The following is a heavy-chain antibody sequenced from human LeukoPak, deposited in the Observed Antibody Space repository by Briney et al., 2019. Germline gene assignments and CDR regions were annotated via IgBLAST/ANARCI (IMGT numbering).Heavy chain of an antibody. D-gene: IGHD4-11*01. CDR3: ARDGFDYSISNWFDP. J-gene: IGHJ5*02. CDR1: GYTFTSYG. V-gene: IGHV1-18*01. CDR2: ISAYNGNT. Sequence: ASVKVSCKASGYTFTSYGISLVRQAPGQGLEWMGWISAYNGNTNYAQKLQGRVTMTTDTSTSTAYMELRSLRSDDTAVYYCARDGFDYSISNWFDPWGQGTPVTVSS.